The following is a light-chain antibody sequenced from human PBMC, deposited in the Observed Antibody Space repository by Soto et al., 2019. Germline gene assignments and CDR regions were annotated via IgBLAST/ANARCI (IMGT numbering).Light chain of an antibody. CDR2: EVS. V-gene: IGLV2-14*01. J-gene: IGLJ3*02. CDR3: SSFTSSSTGV. CDR1: SSDIGGYNY. Sequence: QSALTQPASVSGSPGQSITISCTGTSSDIGGYNYVSWYQQHPGKAPKLMIYEVSNRPSGVYNRFSGSKSGNTGSLTISGLQAEDEAYYYCSSFTSSSTGVFGGGTKLTVL.